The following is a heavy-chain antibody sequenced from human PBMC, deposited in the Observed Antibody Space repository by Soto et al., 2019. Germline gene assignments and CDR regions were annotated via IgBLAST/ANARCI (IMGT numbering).Heavy chain of an antibody. J-gene: IGHJ4*02. CDR3: VWDRGYGHASVPYS. D-gene: IGHD5-18*01. CDR2: ISYDGGLQ. V-gene: IGHV3-30*03. Sequence: QAQLVESGGGVVQPGRSLRLSCAASGFTFSSYGMHWVRQAPGTGLEWVAVISYDGGLQHYADSVKGRFTIPRDNSKNMVLPQINGLAGEDTALYYCVWDRGYGHASVPYSWGQGALVSVSS. CDR1: GFTFSSYG.